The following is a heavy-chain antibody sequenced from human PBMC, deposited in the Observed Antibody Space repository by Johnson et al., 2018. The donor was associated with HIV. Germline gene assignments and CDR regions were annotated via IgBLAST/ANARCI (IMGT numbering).Heavy chain of an antibody. CDR2: ISYDGSNK. CDR3: ARAVPGRGVFDI. Sequence: QVQLVESGGGVVQPGRSLRLSCAASGFTFSSYAMHWVRQAPGKGLEWVAVISYDGSNKYYADFVKGRFSISRDNYKNTLYLQMNSLRTEDTAVYYCARAVPGRGVFDIWGQGTMVTLS. D-gene: IGHD2-8*01. J-gene: IGHJ3*02. CDR1: GFTFSSYA. V-gene: IGHV3-30*14.